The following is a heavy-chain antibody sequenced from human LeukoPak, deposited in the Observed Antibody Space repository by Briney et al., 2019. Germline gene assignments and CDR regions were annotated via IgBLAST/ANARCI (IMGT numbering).Heavy chain of an antibody. CDR2: IYPGDSQT. CDR3: ASFSGSSLDKNWFDP. CDR1: GYSFSAWW. Sequence: GESLKISCKGSGYSFSAWWIGWVRQVPGKGLEWMGIIYPGDSQTRYSPSFQGQVTISADKSISTAYLQWSSLKASDTAIYYCASFSGSSLDKNWFDPCGQGTLVTVSS. J-gene: IGHJ5*02. D-gene: IGHD1-1*01. V-gene: IGHV5-51*01.